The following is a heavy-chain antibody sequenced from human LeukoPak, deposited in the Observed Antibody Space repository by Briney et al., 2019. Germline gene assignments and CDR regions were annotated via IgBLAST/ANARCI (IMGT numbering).Heavy chain of an antibody. V-gene: IGHV3-73*01. D-gene: IGHD1-26*01. CDR3: TRDSGTYNWFDP. J-gene: IGHJ5*02. CDR2: IDKKDKGYATAT. Sequence: PGGSLRLSCAASGFTFSGSAIHWVRQSSGKGLDWVGQIDKKDKGYATATAYAASMKGRFTISRDDSINTAYLQMKSLKTEDTALYYCTRDSGTYNWFDPWGQGTLVTVSS. CDR1: GFTFSGSA.